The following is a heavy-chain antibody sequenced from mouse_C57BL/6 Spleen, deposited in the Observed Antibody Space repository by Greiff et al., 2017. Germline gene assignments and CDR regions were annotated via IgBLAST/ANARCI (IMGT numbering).Heavy chain of an antibody. D-gene: IGHD3-2*02. V-gene: IGHV5-4*03. Sequence: EVMLVESGGGLVKPGGSLKLSCAASGFTFRSYAMSWVRQTPEKRLEWVATISDGGSYTYYPDNVKGRFTISRDNAKNNLYLQMSHLKSEDTAMYYCASASSGYYFDYWGQGTTLTVSS. CDR3: ASASSGYYFDY. CDR1: GFTFRSYA. CDR2: ISDGGSYT. J-gene: IGHJ2*01.